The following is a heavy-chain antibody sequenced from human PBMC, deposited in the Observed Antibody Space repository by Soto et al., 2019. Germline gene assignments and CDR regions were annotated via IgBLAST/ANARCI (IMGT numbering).Heavy chain of an antibody. Sequence: QVQLQQSGPGLVEPWGTLSLTCAVSGGSVNSPNWWNWVRQPPETGLEWIGEMHHSGSSNYNPSLKTRLTLSVEKSNNELSMNLNSVTAADTAIYYCGRANSSGSPIDSWGQGILVTVSS. D-gene: IGHD6-19*01. CDR1: GGSVNSPNW. J-gene: IGHJ4*02. CDR2: MHHSGSS. CDR3: GRANSSGSPIDS. V-gene: IGHV4-4*02.